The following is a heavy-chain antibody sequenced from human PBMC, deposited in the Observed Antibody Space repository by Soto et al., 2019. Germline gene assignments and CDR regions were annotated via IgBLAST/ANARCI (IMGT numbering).Heavy chain of an antibody. CDR3: ARTRSGSHL. V-gene: IGHV1-8*01. CDR1: GYTFTSFD. D-gene: IGHD3-10*01. Sequence: QVQLVQSGAEVKKPGASVKVACRASGYTFTSFDINWVRQATGQGLEWMGRRNPSSGNTDYAQKFQGRVTMTRDTPISTAYMELSSLRSEDTAVYYCARTRSGSHLWGQGTLVTVSS. CDR2: RNPSSGNT. J-gene: IGHJ5*02.